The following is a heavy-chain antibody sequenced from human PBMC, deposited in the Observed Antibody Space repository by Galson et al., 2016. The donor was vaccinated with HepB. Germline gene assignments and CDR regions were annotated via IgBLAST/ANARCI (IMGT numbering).Heavy chain of an antibody. Sequence: SLRLSCAASGFTFSSYAMHWVRQAPGKGLEWVAVISFDGSNNFYADSVKGRFTISRDNSKNKLYQQMNSLRAEETVVYYCARNDDSVWGTYRYTRTVPQYYFDSGGEEPWSPSPQ. J-gene: IGHJ4*01. V-gene: IGHV3-30-3*01. CDR3: ARNDDSVWGTYRYTRTVPQYYFDS. D-gene: IGHD3-16*02. CDR2: ISFDGSNN. CDR1: GFTFSSYA.